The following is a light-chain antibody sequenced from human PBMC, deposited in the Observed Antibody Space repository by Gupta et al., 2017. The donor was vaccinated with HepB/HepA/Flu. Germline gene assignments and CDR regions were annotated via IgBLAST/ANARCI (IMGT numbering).Light chain of an antibody. V-gene: IGKV2-28*01. CDR2: LGS. CDR3: MQGIQIPVT. Sequence: EIVMTQSPLSLPVIPGEPASISCRSSQSLLHSNGYNYLDWYLQKPGQSQQLLISLGSNRASGVPDRFSGSGSGTDFTLKISRVEAEDVGVYYCMQGIQIPVTFGHGTKGDIK. CDR1: QSLLHSNGYNY. J-gene: IGKJ3*01.